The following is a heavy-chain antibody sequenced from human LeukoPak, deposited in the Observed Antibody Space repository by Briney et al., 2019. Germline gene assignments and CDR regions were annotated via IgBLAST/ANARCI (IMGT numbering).Heavy chain of an antibody. CDR2: IYTTGST. CDR1: GGSINNYY. Sequence: SETLSLTCTASGGSINNYYWSWIRQPAGKALEWIGHIYTTGSTNYNPSLKSRVTMSVDTSKSQFSLKLSSVTAADTAVYYCARCILRGVDAFDLWGQGTMVTVSS. D-gene: IGHD2-21*01. J-gene: IGHJ3*01. CDR3: ARCILRGVDAFDL. V-gene: IGHV4-4*07.